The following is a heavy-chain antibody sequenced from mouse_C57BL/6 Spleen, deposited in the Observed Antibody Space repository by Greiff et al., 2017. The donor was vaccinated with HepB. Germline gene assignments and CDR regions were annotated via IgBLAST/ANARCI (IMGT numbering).Heavy chain of an antibody. CDR2: ISSGGSYT. V-gene: IGHV5-6*01. D-gene: IGHD2-4*01. CDR3: ARHYDYDPFDY. CDR1: GFTFSSYG. J-gene: IGHJ2*01. Sequence: VQLKESGGDLVKPGGSLKLSCAASGFTFSSYGMSWVRQTPDKRLEWVATISSGGSYTYYPDSVKGRFTISRDNAKNTLYLQMSSLKSEDTAMYYCARHYDYDPFDYWGQGTTLTVSS.